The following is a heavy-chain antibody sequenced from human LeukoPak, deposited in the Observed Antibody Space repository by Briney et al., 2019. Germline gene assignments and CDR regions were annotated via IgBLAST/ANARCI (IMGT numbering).Heavy chain of an antibody. J-gene: IGHJ6*02. CDR3: ARGRDSSGWYSYYYYHYGMDV. CDR2: TYYRSKWYN. D-gene: IGHD6-19*01. Sequence: SQTLSLTCAISGDSFSSNSAAWNWIRQSPSRGLEWLGRTYYRSKWYNDYAVSVKSRITINPDTSKNQFSLQLNSVTPEDTAVYYCARGRDSSGWYSYYYYHYGMDVWGQGTTVTVSS. CDR1: GDSFSSNSAA. V-gene: IGHV6-1*01.